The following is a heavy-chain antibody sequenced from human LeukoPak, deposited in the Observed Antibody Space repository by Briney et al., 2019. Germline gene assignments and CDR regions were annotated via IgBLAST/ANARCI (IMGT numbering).Heavy chain of an antibody. CDR2: IYSDGST. CDR3: AKDILTGYYNVGDY. D-gene: IGHD3-9*01. Sequence: GGSLRLSCAVSGFTFSNNYMSWVRQAPGKGLAWVSVIYSDGSTYYADSVKGRFTISRDNSKNTLYLQMNSLRAEDTAVYYCAKDILTGYYNVGDYWGQGTLVTVSS. J-gene: IGHJ4*02. CDR1: GFTFSNNY. V-gene: IGHV3-53*05.